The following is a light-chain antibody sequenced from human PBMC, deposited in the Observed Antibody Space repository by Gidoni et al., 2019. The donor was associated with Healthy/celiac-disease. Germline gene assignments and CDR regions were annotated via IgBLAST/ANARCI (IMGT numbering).Light chain of an antibody. V-gene: IGKV4-1*01. CDR2: WAS. CDR1: QSVLYSSNNKNY. J-gene: IGKJ5*01. CDR3: QQYYSTAPKIT. Sequence: DIVMTQSPDSLAVSLGERATINCKSSQSVLYSSNNKNYLAWYQQKPGQPPKLLIYWASTRESGVPDRFSGSGSGTDFTLTISSLQAEDVAVYYCQQYYSTAPKITFGQGTRLEIK.